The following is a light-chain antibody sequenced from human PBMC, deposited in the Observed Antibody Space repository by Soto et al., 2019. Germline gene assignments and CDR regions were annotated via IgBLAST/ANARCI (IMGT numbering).Light chain of an antibody. Sequence: DILLTQSPGTLSLSPGERATISCRASQSVSSSYLAWYQKKPGQAPRLLIYGASSRGTGIPDRFSGSGSGTDFTLTISRLEPEDFAVYYCQQYSSSRLTFGGGTKVEIK. CDR3: QQYSSSRLT. CDR2: GAS. J-gene: IGKJ4*01. V-gene: IGKV3-20*01. CDR1: QSVSSSY.